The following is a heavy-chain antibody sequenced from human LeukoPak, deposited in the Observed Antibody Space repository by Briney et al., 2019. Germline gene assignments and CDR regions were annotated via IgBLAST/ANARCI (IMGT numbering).Heavy chain of an antibody. V-gene: IGHV3-53*01. CDR1: GFTVSSNY. CDR3: ARAGGLRWSFDY. J-gene: IGHJ4*02. Sequence: GGSLRLSCAASGFTVSSNYMSWVRQAPGQGLEWVSVIYSGGSTYYADSVKGRFTTSRDNSKNTLYLQMNSLRAEDTAVYYCARAGGLRWSFDYWGQGTLVTVSS. CDR2: IYSGGST. D-gene: IGHD4-23*01.